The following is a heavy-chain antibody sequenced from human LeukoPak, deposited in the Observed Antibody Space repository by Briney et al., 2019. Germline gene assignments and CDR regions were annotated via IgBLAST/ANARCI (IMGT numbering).Heavy chain of an antibody. V-gene: IGHV3-74*01. CDR3: ARVSGLGMNEYYQH. CDR2: INNDGSDT. CDR1: GFSFADSW. Sequence: PGGSLRLSCAASGFSFADSWMHWVRQAPGKGLVWVPRINNDGSDTRYADSVRGRFTISRDNAKNTLYLQMNSLRAEDTAVYYCARVSGLGMNEYYQHWGQGTLVTVPS. D-gene: IGHD3-10*01. J-gene: IGHJ1*01.